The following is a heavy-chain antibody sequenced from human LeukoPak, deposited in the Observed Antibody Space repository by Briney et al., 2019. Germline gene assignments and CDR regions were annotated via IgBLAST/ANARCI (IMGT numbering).Heavy chain of an antibody. CDR1: GFPFDNYR. J-gene: IGHJ4*02. D-gene: IGHD1-26*01. Sequence: PGGSLRLSCAASGFPFDNYRMSWVRQAPGKGLEWVSTVNADGGNTYYADSVKGRFTISRDNSKSTLILQMNSLRVEDTALYYCTKRVKYGGTWDHFADWGQGTLVTVSS. CDR2: VNADGGNT. V-gene: IGHV3-23*01. CDR3: TKRVKYGGTWDHFAD.